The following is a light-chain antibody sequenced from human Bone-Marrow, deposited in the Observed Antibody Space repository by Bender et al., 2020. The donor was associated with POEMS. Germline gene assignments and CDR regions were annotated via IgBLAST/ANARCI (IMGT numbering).Light chain of an antibody. J-gene: IGLJ2*01. Sequence: QSVLTQPPSASGSPGQSVTISCTGTSSDVGGYKYVSWYQQYPGKAPKLMLYEVSKRPSGVPDRFSGSKSGNTASLTVSGLQAEDEADYYCSSYAGTNNLVFGGGTKLTVL. CDR3: SSYAGTNNLV. CDR2: EVS. CDR1: SSDVGGYKY. V-gene: IGLV2-8*01.